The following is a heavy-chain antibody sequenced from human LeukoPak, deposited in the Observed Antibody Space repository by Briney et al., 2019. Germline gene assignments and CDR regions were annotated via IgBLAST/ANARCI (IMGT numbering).Heavy chain of an antibody. CDR2: INHSGST. D-gene: IGHD3-10*01. Sequence: SGTLSLTCAVYGGSFSGYYWSWIRQPPGKGLEWIGEINHSGSTNYNPSLKSRVTISVDTSKNQFSLKLSSVTAADTAVYYCARDRGVYYYGSGSYSPHYYYYGMDVWGQGTTVTVSS. J-gene: IGHJ6*02. CDR3: ARDRGVYYYGSGSYSPHYYYYGMDV. V-gene: IGHV4-34*01. CDR1: GGSFSGYY.